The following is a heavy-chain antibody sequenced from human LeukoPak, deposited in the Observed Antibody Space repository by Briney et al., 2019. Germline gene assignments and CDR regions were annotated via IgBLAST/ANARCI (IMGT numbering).Heavy chain of an antibody. CDR2: IYYSGST. D-gene: IGHD2-15*01. CDR3: ARNQKGYCSGGSCYSAVSYYYYYYMDV. Sequence: SETLSLTCTVSGGSISSYYWSWIRQPPGKGLEWIGYIYYSGSTYYNPSLKSRVTISVDTSKNQFSLKLSSVTAADTAVYYCARNQKGYCSGGSCYSAVSYYYYYYMDVWGKGTTVTISS. V-gene: IGHV4-59*04. J-gene: IGHJ6*03. CDR1: GGSISSYY.